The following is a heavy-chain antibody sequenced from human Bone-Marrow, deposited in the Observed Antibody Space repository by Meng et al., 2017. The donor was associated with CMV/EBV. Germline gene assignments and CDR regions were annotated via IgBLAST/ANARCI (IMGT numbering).Heavy chain of an antibody. CDR2: IISILSIA. V-gene: IGHV1-69*02. D-gene: IGHD3-3*01. Sequence: SSVKVSCKSSGGTFSRYTISWVRQAPGQGLEWMGRIISILSIANYAQKVQGRVTITADKSTSTAYMELSSLRSEDTAVYYCARGGITSFGVVNMSNYYYYGMDVWGQGTTVTVSS. J-gene: IGHJ6*02. CDR1: GGTFSRYT. CDR3: ARGGITSFGVVNMSNYYYYGMDV.